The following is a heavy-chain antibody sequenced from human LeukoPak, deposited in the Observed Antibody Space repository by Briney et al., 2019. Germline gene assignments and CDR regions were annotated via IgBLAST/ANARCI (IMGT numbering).Heavy chain of an antibody. CDR1: GFTFSSYA. J-gene: IGHJ4*02. D-gene: IGHD3-3*01. CDR2: ISGSGGST. Sequence: GGSLRLSCAASGFTFSSYAMSWVRQAPGKGLEWVSAISGSGGSTYYADSVKGRFTISRDNSKNTLSLQMNSLRAEDTAVYYCAKEIYYDFWSGYVDYWGQGTLVTVSS. CDR3: AKEIYYDFWSGYVDY. V-gene: IGHV3-23*01.